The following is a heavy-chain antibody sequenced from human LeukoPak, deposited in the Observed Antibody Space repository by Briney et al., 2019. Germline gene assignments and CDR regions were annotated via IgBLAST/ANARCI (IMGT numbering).Heavy chain of an antibody. CDR3: AKAPMWTTLTTYGWFDA. J-gene: IGHJ5*02. CDR1: GFPFTSYA. D-gene: IGHD4-11*01. CDR2: TRYDESNK. Sequence: GGSLSLSCAASGFPFTSYAMSWFGQAPGKGLEWVPFTRYDESNKYHSDSVKGRFTISRENSKNTLYLQMNSLRAEDTAAYYCAKAPMWTTLTTYGWFDAWGQGTLVTASS. V-gene: IGHV3-30*02.